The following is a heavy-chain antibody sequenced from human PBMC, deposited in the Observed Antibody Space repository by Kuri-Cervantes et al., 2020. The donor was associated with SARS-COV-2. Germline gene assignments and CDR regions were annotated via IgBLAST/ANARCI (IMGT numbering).Heavy chain of an antibody. Sequence: GESLKISCAASGFTFSSYSMNWVRQAPGKGLEWVSFISSSSSYIYYADSVKGRFTISRDNAKNSLYLQMNSLRAEDTAVYYCAGGPESGYCSSTSCYLDYWGQGTLVTVSS. V-gene: IGHV3-21*01. CDR1: GFTFSSYS. CDR2: ISSSSSYI. J-gene: IGHJ4*02. D-gene: IGHD2-2*03. CDR3: AGGPESGYCSSTSCYLDY.